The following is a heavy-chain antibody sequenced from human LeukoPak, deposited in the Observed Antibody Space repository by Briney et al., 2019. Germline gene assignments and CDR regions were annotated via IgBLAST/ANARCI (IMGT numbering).Heavy chain of an antibody. CDR2: VYHTGST. CDR1: GYSISNGFY. V-gene: IGHV4-38-2*02. D-gene: IGHD6-13*01. J-gene: IGHJ4*02. CDR3: ARDQYSSSWYSPFDY. Sequence: SETLSLTCTVSGYSISNGFYWAWIRQPPGKGLEWIESVYHTGSTYSNPSLKSRVTISVDTSKNQFSLILSSVTAADTAVYYCARDQYSSSWYSPFDYWGQGTLVTVSS.